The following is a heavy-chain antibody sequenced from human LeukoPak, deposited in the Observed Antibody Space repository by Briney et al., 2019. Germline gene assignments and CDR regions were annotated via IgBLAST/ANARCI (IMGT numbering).Heavy chain of an antibody. CDR2: IIPIFGTP. V-gene: IGHV1-69*05. CDR3: ARDRQYCSGGSCYFDY. Sequence: ASVKVSCKASGGTFNSYAISWVLQAPGQGLEWVGRIIPIFGTPNYAQKFQGRVTITTDESTSTAYMDLSSLRSEDTAVYYCARDRQYCSGGSCYFDYWGQGTLVTVSS. J-gene: IGHJ4*02. CDR1: GGTFNSYA. D-gene: IGHD2-15*01.